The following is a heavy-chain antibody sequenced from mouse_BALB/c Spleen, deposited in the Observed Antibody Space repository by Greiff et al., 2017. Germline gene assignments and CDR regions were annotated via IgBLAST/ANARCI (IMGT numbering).Heavy chain of an antibody. V-gene: IGHV3-2*02. CDR3: ARNYGSSLHWYFDV. D-gene: IGHD1-1*01. CDR2: ISYSGST. Sequence: VQLQQSGPGLVKPSQSLSLTCTVTGYSITSDYAWNWIRQFPGNKLEWMGYISYSGSTSYNPSLKSRISITRDTSKNQFFLQLNSVTTEDTATYYCARNYGSSLHWYFDVWGAGTTVTVSS. CDR1: GYSITSDYA. J-gene: IGHJ1*01.